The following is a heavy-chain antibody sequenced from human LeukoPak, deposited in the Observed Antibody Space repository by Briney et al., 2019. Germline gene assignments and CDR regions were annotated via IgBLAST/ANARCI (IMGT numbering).Heavy chain of an antibody. Sequence: KPSETLSLTCAVYGGSFSGYYWSWIRQPPGKGLEWIGEINHSGSTNYNPSLKSRGTISVDTSRNQCSLKLSSVTAADTAVYYCARWRVAGTRRWFDPWGQGTLVTVSS. CDR3: ARWRVAGTRRWFDP. CDR2: INHSGST. CDR1: GGSFSGYY. V-gene: IGHV4-34*01. D-gene: IGHD6-19*01. J-gene: IGHJ5*02.